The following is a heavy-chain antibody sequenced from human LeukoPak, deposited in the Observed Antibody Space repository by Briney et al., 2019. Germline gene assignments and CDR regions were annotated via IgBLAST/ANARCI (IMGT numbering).Heavy chain of an antibody. CDR1: GGSISSGSHY. Sequence: SQTLSLTCTVSGGSISSGSHYWSWIRQPAGKGLEWIGRIYTSGSTNYNPSLESRVTISVDTSRNQFSLKLSSVTAADTAVYYCARDGRLEGCGGDCYPDYWGQGTLVTVSP. CDR2: IYTSGST. V-gene: IGHV4-61*02. J-gene: IGHJ4*02. D-gene: IGHD2-21*01. CDR3: ARDGRLEGCGGDCYPDY.